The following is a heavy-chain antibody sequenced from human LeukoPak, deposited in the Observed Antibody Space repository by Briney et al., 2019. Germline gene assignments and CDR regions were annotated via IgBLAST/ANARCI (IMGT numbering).Heavy chain of an antibody. CDR1: GFTFSNYG. V-gene: IGHV3-33*01. CDR3: ERDRGYFTSGTSYFDY. CDR2: ICYDGSQK. D-gene: IGHD3-10*01. J-gene: IGHJ4*02. Sequence: PGGSLRLSCAPSGFTFSNYGFHWVRQAPGKGLEWVAVICYDGSQKYYADSVKGRFTIFRDNSKNTLYLEMNCLTAEDTAVYFCERDRGYFTSGTSYFDYWGQGTLVTVSS.